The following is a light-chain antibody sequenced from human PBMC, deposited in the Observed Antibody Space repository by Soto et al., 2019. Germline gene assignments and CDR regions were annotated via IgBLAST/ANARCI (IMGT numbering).Light chain of an antibody. CDR2: GAT. J-gene: IGKJ1*01. CDR1: QSFSIL. Sequence: EIVMTQSPATLSVSPGERATLSCRASQSFSILLAWYQQKPGQAPRLLIHGATTRATGIPARFSGSGSGTEFTLTLSSLQSEDFAVYYCQQYNNSPRTFGQGTKVDI. V-gene: IGKV3-15*01. CDR3: QQYNNSPRT.